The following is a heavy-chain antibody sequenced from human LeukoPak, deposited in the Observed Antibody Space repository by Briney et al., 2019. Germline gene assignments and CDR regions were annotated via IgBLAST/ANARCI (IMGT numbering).Heavy chain of an antibody. CDR1: GFTFSSYA. D-gene: IGHD6-13*01. CDR3: ARIAAAGSYNWFDP. J-gene: IGHJ5*02. V-gene: IGHV3-23*01. Sequence: GGSLRLSCAPSGFTFSSYAMRWVRQAPGKGLEWVSANSGSGGSTYYADSVKGRFTISRDNSKNTLYLQMNSLRAEDTAVYYCARIAAAGSYNWFDPWGQGTLVTVSS. CDR2: NSGSGGST.